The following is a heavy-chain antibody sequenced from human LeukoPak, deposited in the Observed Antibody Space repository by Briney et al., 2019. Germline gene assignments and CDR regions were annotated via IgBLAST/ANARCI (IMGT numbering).Heavy chain of an antibody. Sequence: GGSLRLSCAASGFTFSNYWMTWVRQAPGKGLEWVANIKQDGSEKYYVDSVKGRFTISRDNAKNSVSLQMHSLRAEDTAVYYCARKAAYGDYIDYWGQGTLVTVSS. V-gene: IGHV3-7*01. CDR3: ARKAAYGDYIDY. D-gene: IGHD4-17*01. J-gene: IGHJ4*02. CDR2: IKQDGSEK. CDR1: GFTFSNYW.